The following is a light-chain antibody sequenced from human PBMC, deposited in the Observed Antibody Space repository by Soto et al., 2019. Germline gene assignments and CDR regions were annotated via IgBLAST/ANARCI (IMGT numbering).Light chain of an antibody. CDR1: QTVNANF. Sequence: EIVLTQSPGTLSLSPGERATLYCRSSQTVNANFLSWYQQKPGQAPRLLIYGVSNRAPGIPDRFSGSASGTDFTLTISSLEPEDFAVYYCQQHSDWPLTFGGGTKVDIK. CDR2: GVS. CDR3: QQHSDWPLT. J-gene: IGKJ4*01. V-gene: IGKV3-11*01.